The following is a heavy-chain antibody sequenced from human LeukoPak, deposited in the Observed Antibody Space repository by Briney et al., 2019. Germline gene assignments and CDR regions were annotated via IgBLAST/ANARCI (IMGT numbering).Heavy chain of an antibody. D-gene: IGHD4-17*01. CDR3: VRLFGGVTTFDY. CDR2: INQDGSAE. J-gene: IGHJ4*02. CDR1: GFTFSTYS. V-gene: IGHV3-7*01. Sequence: PGGSLRLSCAASGFTFSTYSMSWVRQAPGKGLDWVASINQDGSAEYYVDSVRGQFTISRDNAKNSLYLQVNSLRVDDTAVYYCVRLFGGVTTFDYWGQGTLVTVSS.